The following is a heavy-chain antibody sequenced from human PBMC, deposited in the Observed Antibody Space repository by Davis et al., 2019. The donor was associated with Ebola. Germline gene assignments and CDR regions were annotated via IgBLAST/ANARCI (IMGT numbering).Heavy chain of an antibody. CDR3: ARREVAVGPVDY. J-gene: IGHJ4*02. CDR2: IYYSGST. Sequence: MPSETLSLTCTVSGGSISSYYWSWIRQPPGKGLEWIGYIYYSGSTNYNPSLKSRVTISVDTSKNQFSLTLKSVAAADTAVYYCARREVAVGPVDYWGQGTLVSVSS. D-gene: IGHD6-19*01. CDR1: GGSISSYY. V-gene: IGHV4-59*08.